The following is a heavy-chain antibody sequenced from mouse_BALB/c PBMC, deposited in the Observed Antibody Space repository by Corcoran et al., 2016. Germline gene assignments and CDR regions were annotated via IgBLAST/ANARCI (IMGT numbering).Heavy chain of an antibody. CDR3: ARDYGSSYDAMVY. D-gene: IGHD1-1*01. J-gene: IGHJ4*01. CDR2: INPYNGAT. CDR1: GYSFTGYY. Sequence: EVQLQQSGPELVKPGASVKISCKASGYSFTGYYMHWVKQSHVKSLEWIGRINPYNGATSYNQNFKDKASLTVDKSSSTAYMELHRLTSEDSAVYYWARDYGSSYDAMVYWGQGTSVTVSS. V-gene: IGHV1-26*01.